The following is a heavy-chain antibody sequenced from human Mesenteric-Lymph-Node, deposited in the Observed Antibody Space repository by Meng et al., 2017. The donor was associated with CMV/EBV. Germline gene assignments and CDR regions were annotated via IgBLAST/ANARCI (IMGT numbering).Heavy chain of an antibody. CDR3: AREVGSQNWNDEKWFDP. CDR1: FNTYG. V-gene: IGHV1-69*05. D-gene: IGHD1-1*01. CDR2: SIPIFGTS. Sequence: FNTYGITWVRQAPGQGLEWMGGSIPIFGTSKYAQKFQDRVTITTDESSNTAYMELSSLRSDDTAVYFCAREVGSQNWNDEKWFDPWGQGTLVTVSS. J-gene: IGHJ5*02.